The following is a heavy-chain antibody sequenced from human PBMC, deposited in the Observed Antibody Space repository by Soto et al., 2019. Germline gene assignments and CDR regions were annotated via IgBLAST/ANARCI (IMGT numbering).Heavy chain of an antibody. CDR3: ARDLENCYDGSVAWGSYYYSGMDV. CDR2: IWYDGSNK. Sequence: QVQLVESGGGVVQPGRSLRLSCAASGFTFSSYGMHWVRQAPGKGLEWVAVIWYDGSNKYYADSVKGLFTISRDNSKNSLYLQMNSLIAEDTAVYFCARDLENCYDGSVAWGSYYYSGMDVWGQGTTVTVSS. CDR1: GFTFSSYG. V-gene: IGHV3-33*01. D-gene: IGHD3-22*01. J-gene: IGHJ6*02.